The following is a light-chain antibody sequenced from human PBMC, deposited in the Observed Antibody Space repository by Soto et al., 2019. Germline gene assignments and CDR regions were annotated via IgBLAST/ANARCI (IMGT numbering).Light chain of an antibody. Sequence: IVMTQSPATLSVSLGESVTLSCRASQGVGSHLAWYQQKRGQAPRLLLYDASTRATGIPARFTGSRSGTDFALTISSLQSEDFAVYYCQQYYDWLTFGGGTKVEIK. V-gene: IGKV3-15*01. CDR2: DAS. CDR1: QGVGSH. J-gene: IGKJ4*01. CDR3: QQYYDWLT.